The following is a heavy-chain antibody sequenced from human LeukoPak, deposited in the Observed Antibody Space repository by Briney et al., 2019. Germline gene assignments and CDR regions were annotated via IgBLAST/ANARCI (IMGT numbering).Heavy chain of an antibody. D-gene: IGHD5-24*01. CDR3: ARGGVEMATIPLQKDMDV. Sequence: QPGGSLRLSCAASGFTFSSYAMHWVRQAPGKGLEWVAVISYDGSDKYYADSVKGRFTISRDNSKNTLYLQMNSLRAEDTAVYYCARGGVEMATIPLQKDMDVWGKGTTVTVSS. V-gene: IGHV3-30*04. CDR2: ISYDGSDK. CDR1: GFTFSSYA. J-gene: IGHJ6*03.